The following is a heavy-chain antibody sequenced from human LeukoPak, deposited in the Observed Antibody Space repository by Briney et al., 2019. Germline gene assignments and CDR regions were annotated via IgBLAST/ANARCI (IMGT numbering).Heavy chain of an antibody. D-gene: IGHD3-3*01. CDR3: ARDQRSITIFGVGGGFDP. V-gene: IGHV4-4*02. CDR2: IYHSGST. CDR1: GGSISSSNW. Sequence: SETLSLTCAVSGGSISSSNWWSWVRQPPGKGLEWIGEIYHSGSTNYNPSLKSRVTISVDKSKNQFSLKLSSVTAADTAVYYCARDQRSITIFGVGGGFDPWGQGTLVTVSS. J-gene: IGHJ5*02.